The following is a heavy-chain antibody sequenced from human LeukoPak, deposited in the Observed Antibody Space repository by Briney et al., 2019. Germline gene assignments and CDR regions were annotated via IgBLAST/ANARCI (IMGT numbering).Heavy chain of an antibody. J-gene: IGHJ6*03. Sequence: GGSLRLSCAASGFTFSSYWMSWVRQAPGKGLEWVANIKQDGSEKYYVDSVKGRFTISRDNAKNSLYLQMNSLRAEDTAVYYCAREFLSITMVRGVQYYYYYMDVWGKGTTVTISS. CDR2: IKQDGSEK. D-gene: IGHD3-10*01. CDR1: GFTFSSYW. V-gene: IGHV3-7*01. CDR3: AREFLSITMVRGVQYYYYYMDV.